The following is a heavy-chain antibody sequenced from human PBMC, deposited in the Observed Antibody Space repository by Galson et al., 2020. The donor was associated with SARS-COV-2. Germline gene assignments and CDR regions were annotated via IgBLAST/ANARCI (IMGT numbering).Heavy chain of an antibody. V-gene: IGHV4-30-4*01. CDR3: TRESTPSVPREYFQY. Sequence: SETLSLTCSVSGASIRNSDYNWSWIRQSPGKGLQWIGYIYYSGNTYYNPSLKSRASISVDLSKNQFSLDLSSVTAADTAVYYCTRESTPSVPREYFQYWGKGTLVSVSS. CDR1: GASIRNSDYN. J-gene: IGHJ1*01. CDR2: IYYSGNT.